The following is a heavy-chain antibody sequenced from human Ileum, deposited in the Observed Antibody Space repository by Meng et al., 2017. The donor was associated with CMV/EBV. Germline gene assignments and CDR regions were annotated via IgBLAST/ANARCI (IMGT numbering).Heavy chain of an antibody. V-gene: IGHV3-23*01. CDR3: AKDRICFGSTCYTGGKLDT. J-gene: IGHJ5*02. D-gene: IGHD2-2*02. Sequence: SCAASGFTFSSYAMSWVRQAPGKGLECVATITGSAASSYYADSVKGRFTISRDNSKNTLYLQMDSLSAEDTAIYYCAKDRICFGSTCYTGGKLDTWGQGTLVTVSS. CDR2: ITGSAASS. CDR1: GFTFSSYA.